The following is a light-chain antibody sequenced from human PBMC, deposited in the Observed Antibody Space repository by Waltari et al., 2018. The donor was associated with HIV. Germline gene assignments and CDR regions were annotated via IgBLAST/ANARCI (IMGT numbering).Light chain of an antibody. CDR1: SSDVGGYNY. CDR3: CSYAGSYSLV. CDR2: DVS. Sequence: QSALTQPRSVSGSPGQSVTISCTGTSSDVGGYNYVSWYQQHPGKHPKLMIYDVSTRPSEVPYLFYGSKSGNTASMTISGLQAEDEADYFCCSYAGSYSLVFGGGTKLTVL. V-gene: IGLV2-11*01. J-gene: IGLJ3*02.